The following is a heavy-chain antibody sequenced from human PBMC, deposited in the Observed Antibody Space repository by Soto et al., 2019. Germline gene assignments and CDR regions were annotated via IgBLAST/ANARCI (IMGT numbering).Heavy chain of an antibody. D-gene: IGHD6-19*01. V-gene: IGHV4-34*01. CDR3: ARGVGIAVAANPYYFDY. CDR1: GGSFSGYY. J-gene: IGHJ4*02. Sequence: SETLSLTCAVYGGSFSGYYWSWIRQPPGKGLEWIGEINHSGSTNYNPSLKSRVTISVDTSKNRFSLKLSSVTAADTALYYCARGVGIAVAANPYYFDYWGQGTLVTVS. CDR2: INHSGST.